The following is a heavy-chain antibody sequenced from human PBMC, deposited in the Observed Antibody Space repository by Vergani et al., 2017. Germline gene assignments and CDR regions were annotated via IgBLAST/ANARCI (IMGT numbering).Heavy chain of an antibody. V-gene: IGHV5-51*01. D-gene: IGHD2-21*01. CDR2: INPIDSKI. Sequence: EVMLVQSGAEVQKPGESLKISCKYSESSFISNEIAWVRQMSGKGLQWMGNINPIDSKIAYSPSFQGQAIMSLDKSITTAYLQWRSLKASDTAIYYCTRHXPCGDGACLHFDHWGQGTQVTVSS. CDR3: TRHXPCGDGACLHFDH. CDR1: ESSFISNE. J-gene: IGHJ4*02.